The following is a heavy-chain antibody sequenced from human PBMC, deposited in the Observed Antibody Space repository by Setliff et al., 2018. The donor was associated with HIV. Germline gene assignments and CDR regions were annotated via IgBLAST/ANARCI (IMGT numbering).Heavy chain of an antibody. CDR2: VLRGGSPT. CDR1: GFSFSAYA. Sequence: GGSLSLSCTASGFSFSAYAMSWVRRAPGKGLEWLSVVLRGGSPTYYADSVKGRFTISRDDSKNTVYLEMRSLRAEDTAVYFCAKYTRGGSILYYMDVWGKGTTVTVSS. J-gene: IGHJ6*03. CDR3: AKYTRGGSILYYMDV. D-gene: IGHD1-1*01. V-gene: IGHV3-23*03.